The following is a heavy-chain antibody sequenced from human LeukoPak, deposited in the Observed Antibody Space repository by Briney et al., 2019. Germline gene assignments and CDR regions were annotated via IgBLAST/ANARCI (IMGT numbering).Heavy chain of an antibody. J-gene: IGHJ4*02. CDR3: ARVDGAMGSLDY. Sequence: GGSLRLSCAASGFTFSTYAMHWVRQAPGKGLEGVAVIWYDGSNKNYVDSVKGRFTISRDNAKNTLYLQMNSLRAEDTAAYYCARVDGAMGSLDYWGQGMLVTVSS. CDR1: GFTFSTYA. V-gene: IGHV3-33*01. D-gene: IGHD5-18*01. CDR2: IWYDGSNK.